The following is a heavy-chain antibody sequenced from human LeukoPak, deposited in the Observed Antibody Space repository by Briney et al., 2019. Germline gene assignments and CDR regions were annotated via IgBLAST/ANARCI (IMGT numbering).Heavy chain of an antibody. J-gene: IGHJ4*02. Sequence: PGRSLRLSCAASGFTFSSYGMHWVRQAPGKGLEYVSGISGNGGSTYYADSVKGRFTISRDNSTNTLYLQMSSLRVEDTAVYYCVKGWVRGVMNYWGQGTLVTVSS. V-gene: IGHV3-64D*06. CDR1: GFTFSSYG. CDR3: VKGWVRGVMNY. D-gene: IGHD3-10*01. CDR2: ISGNGGST.